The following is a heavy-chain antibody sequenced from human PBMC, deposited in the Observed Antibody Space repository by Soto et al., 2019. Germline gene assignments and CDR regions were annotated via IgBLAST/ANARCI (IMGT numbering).Heavy chain of an antibody. CDR2: IYYSGST. CDR3: ARRTDYYASSGTFDY. D-gene: IGHD3-22*01. CDR1: GGSISSSSYY. J-gene: IGHJ4*02. Sequence: SETLSLTCTVSGGSISSSSYYWGWIRQPPGKGLEWIGSIYYSGSTYYNPSLKSRVTISVDTSKSQFSLNLSSVTAADTAVYYCARRTDYYASSGTFDYWGQGTLVTVSS. V-gene: IGHV4-39*07.